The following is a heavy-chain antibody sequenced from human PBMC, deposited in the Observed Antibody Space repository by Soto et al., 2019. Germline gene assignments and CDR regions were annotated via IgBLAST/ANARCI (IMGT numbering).Heavy chain of an antibody. CDR2: ISSNGGST. CDR1: GFTFSSYA. D-gene: IGHD3-3*01. V-gene: IGHV3-64*01. Sequence: GGSLRLSCAASGFTFSSYAMHWVRQAPGKGLEYVSAISSNGGSTYYANSVKGRFTISRDNSKNTLYLQMGSLRAEDMAVYYCARGEYDFWSGYYYCYYMDVWGKGTTVTVSS. CDR3: ARGEYDFWSGYYYCYYMDV. J-gene: IGHJ6*03.